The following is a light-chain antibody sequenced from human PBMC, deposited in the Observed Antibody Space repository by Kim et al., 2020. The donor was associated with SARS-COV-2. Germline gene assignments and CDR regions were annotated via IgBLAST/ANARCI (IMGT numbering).Light chain of an antibody. CDR2: DAA. CDR3: QQRNNWPLLT. V-gene: IGKV3-11*01. J-gene: IGKJ4*01. Sequence: SPGERATLSCRASQSVNSYSAWYQHKPGQPPSPLIYDAAIRASAIPARFSGSGSGTDFTLTISSLEPEDIAVYYCQQRNNWPLLTFGGGTKVEIK. CDR1: QSVNSY.